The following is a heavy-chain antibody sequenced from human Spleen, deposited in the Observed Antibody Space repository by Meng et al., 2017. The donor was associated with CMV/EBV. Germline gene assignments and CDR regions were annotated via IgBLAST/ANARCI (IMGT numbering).Heavy chain of an antibody. CDR1: GYTFTSYD. Sequence: ASVKVSCKASGYTFTSYDINWVRQATGQGLEWMGWMNPNSGNTGYAQKFQGRVTMTRNTSISTAYMELSSLRSEYPAVYYCARAGGYCSSTSCYLFRYWGQGTLVTVSS. D-gene: IGHD2-2*01. CDR2: MNPNSGNT. J-gene: IGHJ4*02. V-gene: IGHV1-8*01. CDR3: ARAGGYCSSTSCYLFRY.